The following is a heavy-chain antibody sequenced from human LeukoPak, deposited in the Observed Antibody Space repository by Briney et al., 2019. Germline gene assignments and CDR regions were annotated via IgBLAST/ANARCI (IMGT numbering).Heavy chain of an antibody. CDR2: IIPIFGTA. J-gene: IGHJ4*02. D-gene: IGHD6-19*01. CDR1: GGTFSSYA. CDR3: ASSPGREWLVKGDY. V-gene: IGHV1-69*13. Sequence: ASVKVSCKASGGTFSSYAISWVRQAPGQGLEWMGGIIPIFGTANYAQKFQGRVTITADESTSTAYMGLSSLRSEDTAVYYCASSPGREWLVKGDYWGQGTLVTVSS.